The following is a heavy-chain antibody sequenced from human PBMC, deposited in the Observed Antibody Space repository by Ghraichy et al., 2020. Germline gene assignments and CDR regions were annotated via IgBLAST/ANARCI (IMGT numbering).Heavy chain of an antibody. J-gene: IGHJ6*02. CDR3: AGAVVEMATIIYYYGMDV. CDR2: IIPILGIA. V-gene: IGHV1-69*04. D-gene: IGHD5-24*01. Sequence: SVKVSCKASGGTFSSYAISWVRQAPGQGLEWMGRIIPILGIANYAQKFQGRVTITADKSTSTAYMELSSLRSEDTAVYYCAGAVVEMATIIYYYGMDVWGQGTTVTVSS. CDR1: GGTFSSYA.